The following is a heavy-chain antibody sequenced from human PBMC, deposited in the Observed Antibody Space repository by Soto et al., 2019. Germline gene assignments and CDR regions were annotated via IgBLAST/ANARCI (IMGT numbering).Heavy chain of an antibody. CDR1: GFMFSSYW. CDR3: ARDLPTTIGSVDY. CDR2: INGDGSIT. V-gene: IGHV3-74*01. J-gene: IGHJ4*02. Sequence: GGSLRLSCAASGFMFSSYWMHWVRQAPGKGLVWVSRINGDGSITTYADSVKGRFTISRDNAKNTLYLQMNSLRVEDTAVYHCARDLPTTIGSVDYWGQGALVTVSS. D-gene: IGHD3-10*01.